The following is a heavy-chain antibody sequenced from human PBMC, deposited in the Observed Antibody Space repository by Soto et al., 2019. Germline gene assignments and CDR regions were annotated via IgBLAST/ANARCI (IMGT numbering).Heavy chain of an antibody. CDR3: ARDFGYYGYYYGMDV. J-gene: IGHJ6*02. D-gene: IGHD3-10*01. CDR2: IWYDGSNK. V-gene: IGHV3-33*01. CDR1: GFTFSSYG. Sequence: QVQLGESGGGVVQPGRSLRLSCAASGFTFSSYGMHWVRQAPGKGLEWVAVIWYDGSNKYYADSVKGRFTISRDNSKNTLYLQMNSLRAEDTAVYYCARDFGYYGYYYGMDVWGQGTTVTVSS.